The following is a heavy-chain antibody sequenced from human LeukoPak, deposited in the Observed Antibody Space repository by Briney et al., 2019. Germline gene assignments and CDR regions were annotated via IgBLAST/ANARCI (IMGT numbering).Heavy chain of an antibody. CDR1: GGSISSYY. J-gene: IGHJ4*02. V-gene: IGHV3-23*01. CDR2: ISGSGGST. D-gene: IGHD3-9*01. Sequence: ETLSLTCTVSGGSISSYYWSWIRQPPGKGLEWVSAISGSGGSTYYADSVKGRFTISRDNSKNTLYLQMNSLRAEDTAVYYCAKSQPDYDISGNFDYWGQGTLVTVSS. CDR3: AKSQPDYDISGNFDY.